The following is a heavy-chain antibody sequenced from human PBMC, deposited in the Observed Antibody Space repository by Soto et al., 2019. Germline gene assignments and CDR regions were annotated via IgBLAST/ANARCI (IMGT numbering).Heavy chain of an antibody. V-gene: IGHV4-34*01. CDR2: INHSGST. CDR1: GGSFSGYY. J-gene: IGHJ3*02. Sequence: SETLSLTCAVYGGSFSGYYWGWIRQPPGKGLEWIGEINHSGSTNYNPSLKSRVTISVDTSKNQFSLKLSSVTAADTAVYYCARGEWLLSTDAFDIWGQGTMVTVS. CDR3: ARGEWLLSTDAFDI. D-gene: IGHD3-3*01.